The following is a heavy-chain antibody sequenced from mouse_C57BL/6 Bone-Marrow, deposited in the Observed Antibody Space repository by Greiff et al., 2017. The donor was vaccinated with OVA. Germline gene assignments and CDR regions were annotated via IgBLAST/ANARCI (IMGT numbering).Heavy chain of an antibody. CDR2: IYPGDGDT. J-gene: IGHJ1*03. D-gene: IGHD1-1*01. Sequence: VHLVESGPELVKPGASVKISCKASGYAFSSSWMNWVKQRPGKGLEWIGRIYPGDGDTNYNGKFKGKATLTADKSSSTAYMQLSSLTSEDSAVYFCARDYGSRTWYFDVWGTGTTVTVSS. CDR3: ARDYGSRTWYFDV. CDR1: GYAFSSSW. V-gene: IGHV1-82*01.